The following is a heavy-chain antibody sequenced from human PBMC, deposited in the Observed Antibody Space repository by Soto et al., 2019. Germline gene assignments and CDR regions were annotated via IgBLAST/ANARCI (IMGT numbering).Heavy chain of an antibody. D-gene: IGHD6-19*01. V-gene: IGHV4-39*01. CDR3: SRSGWYRGLDV. CDR2: IYYSGST. J-gene: IGHJ6*02. CDR1: GGSISSSSYY. Sequence: SAPLSLTCTVSGGSISSSSYYWGWIRQPPGKGLEWIGSIYYSGSTYYNPSLKSRVTISVDTSKNQFSLKLSSVTVSVTVVYYCSRSGWYRGLDVWGQGTTVTV.